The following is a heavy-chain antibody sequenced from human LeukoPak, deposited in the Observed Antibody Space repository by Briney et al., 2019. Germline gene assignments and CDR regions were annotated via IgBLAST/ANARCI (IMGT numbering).Heavy chain of an antibody. CDR1: GYSFTTHW. D-gene: IGHD4-17*01. V-gene: IGHV5-51*01. Sequence: GESLKISCEGSGYSFTTHWLAWVRQMPGKGLEWMGIIYPGDSGTRYSPSFQGQVTMSADKSINTAYLQWSSLEASDTAMYYCARGAYGDYVLDYWGQGTLVTVSS. CDR2: IYPGDSGT. CDR3: ARGAYGDYVLDY. J-gene: IGHJ4*02.